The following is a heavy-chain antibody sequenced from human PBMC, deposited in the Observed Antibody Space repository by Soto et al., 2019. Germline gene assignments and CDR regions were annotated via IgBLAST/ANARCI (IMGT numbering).Heavy chain of an antibody. V-gene: IGHV1-2*04. D-gene: IGHD6-19*01. J-gene: IGHJ4*02. CDR3: VTSRVSIAVAGETEYYYDY. Sequence: VKFSCKASGYTFTGYYIHWVRQAPGQGLEWMGWVNPNSGGTNYAQKFQGWVTMTRDTSISTAYMELSRLRSDDTAVYYCVTSRVSIAVAGETEYYYDYWGQGTLVTVSS. CDR2: VNPNSGGT. CDR1: GYTFTGYY.